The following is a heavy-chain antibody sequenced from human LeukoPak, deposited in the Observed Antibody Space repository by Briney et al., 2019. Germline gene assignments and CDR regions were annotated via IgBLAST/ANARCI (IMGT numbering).Heavy chain of an antibody. V-gene: IGHV1-69*05. CDR2: NIPIFGTA. J-gene: IGHJ6*03. CDR3: ARSIAAAGQSYYYYYMDV. Sequence: SVKVSCKASGGTFSSYANSWVRQAPGQGLEWMGGNIPIFGTANYAQKFQGRVTITTDESTSTAYMELSSLRSEDTAVYYCARSIAAAGQSYYYYYMDVWGKGTTVTVSS. CDR1: GGTFSSYA. D-gene: IGHD6-13*01.